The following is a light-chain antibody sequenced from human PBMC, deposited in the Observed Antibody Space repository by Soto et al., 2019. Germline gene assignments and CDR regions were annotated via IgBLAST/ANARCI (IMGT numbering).Light chain of an antibody. CDR1: QSISTY. CDR2: GAS. Sequence: AIRMTQSPSSLSAATGDRVTITCRASQSISTYLAWYQQKPGKAPKLLIYGASTLQSGVPSRFSGSGSVTEFTLTINSLQSEDFAVYYCQPYNNWPLTFGGGTKVDIK. V-gene: IGKV1-8*01. J-gene: IGKJ4*01. CDR3: QPYNNWPLT.